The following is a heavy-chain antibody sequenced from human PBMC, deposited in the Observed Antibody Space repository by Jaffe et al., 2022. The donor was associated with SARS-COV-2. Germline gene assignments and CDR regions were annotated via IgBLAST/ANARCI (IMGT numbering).Heavy chain of an antibody. CDR2: IYYSGST. V-gene: IGHV4-31*03. Sequence: QVQLQESGPGLVKPSQTLSLTCTVSGGSISSGGYYWSWIRQHPGKGLEWIGYIYYSGSTYYNPSLKSRVTISVDTSKNQFSLKLSSVTAADTAVYYCVLRACGGDCYSGPANDAFDIWGQGTMVTVSS. J-gene: IGHJ3*02. D-gene: IGHD2-21*02. CDR3: VLRACGGDCYSGPANDAFDI. CDR1: GGSISSGGYY.